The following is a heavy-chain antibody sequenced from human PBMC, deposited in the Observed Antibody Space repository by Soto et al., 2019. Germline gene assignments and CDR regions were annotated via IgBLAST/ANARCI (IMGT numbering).Heavy chain of an antibody. CDR3: ARAFHHTIFGAYYYYGMDV. Sequence: PSETLSLTCTVSGGSIRSGGSYWSWIRQPPGKGLEWIGYIYHSGSTYYNPSLKSRVTISVDRSKNQFSLKLSSVTAADTAVYYCARAFHHTIFGAYYYYGMDVWGQGTTVTVSS. V-gene: IGHV4-30-2*01. CDR2: IYHSGST. CDR1: GGSIRSGGSY. J-gene: IGHJ6*02. D-gene: IGHD3-3*01.